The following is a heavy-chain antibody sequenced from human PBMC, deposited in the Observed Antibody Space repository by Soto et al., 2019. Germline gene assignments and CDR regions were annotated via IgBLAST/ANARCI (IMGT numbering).Heavy chain of an antibody. V-gene: IGHV3-23*04. Sequence: DEQLVESGGGSLQPGESLRLSCAASGFSFRNYAMTWVRQSPGKGLEWVSLISSGGGTTNYADSVKGRFSISRDNSQNMLYRQMNGLRGEDTALYYCAKLKGGLGRFYGMDAWGQGTMVIVSS. CDR1: GFSFRNYA. J-gene: IGHJ6*01. D-gene: IGHD3-3*01. CDR2: ISSGGGTT. CDR3: AKLKGGLGRFYGMDA.